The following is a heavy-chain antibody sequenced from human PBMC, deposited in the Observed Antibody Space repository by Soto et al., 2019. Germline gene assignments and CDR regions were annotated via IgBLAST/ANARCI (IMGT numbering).Heavy chain of an antibody. J-gene: IGHJ6*02. V-gene: IGHV1-69*01. CDR2: IIPISGTA. D-gene: IGHD2-2*01. CDR3: ARQQGSSTSLEIYYYYYYGMDV. Sequence: QVQLVQSGAEVKKPGSSVKVSCKASGGTFSSYAISWVRQAPGQGLEWMGGIIPISGTANYAKKFQGRVTITADESTSTAYMELSSLRSEDTAVYYCARQQGSSTSLEIYYYYYYGMDVWGQGTTVTVSS. CDR1: GGTFSSYA.